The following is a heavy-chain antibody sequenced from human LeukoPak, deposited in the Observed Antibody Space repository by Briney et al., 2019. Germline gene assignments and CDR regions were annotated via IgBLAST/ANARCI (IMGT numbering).Heavy chain of an antibody. CDR3: ARAHRGDHYGMDV. V-gene: IGHV4-59*08. D-gene: IGHD3-10*01. J-gene: IGHJ6*02. CDR1: GGSISSYY. CDR2: IYYSGST. Sequence: SETLSLTCTVSGGSISSYYWSWIRQPPGKGLEWIGYIYYSGSTNYNPSLKSRVTISVDTSKNQFSLKLSSVTAADTAVYYCARAHRGDHYGMDVWGQGTTVTVSS.